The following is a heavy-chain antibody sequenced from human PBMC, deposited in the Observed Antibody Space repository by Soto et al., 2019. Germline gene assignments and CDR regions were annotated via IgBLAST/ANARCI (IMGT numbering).Heavy chain of an antibody. Sequence: PGGSLTLSDAASGFTFSSFSMNWVRQAPGKGLEWVSYISSSSSTINYAESVKGRFTISRDNAKNSLYLQMNSLRAEDAAVYYCARVGDGYSFDYWGQGT. V-gene: IGHV3-48*01. J-gene: IGHJ4*02. CDR3: ARVGDGYSFDY. CDR2: ISSSSSTI. CDR1: GFTFSSFS. D-gene: IGHD4-4*01.